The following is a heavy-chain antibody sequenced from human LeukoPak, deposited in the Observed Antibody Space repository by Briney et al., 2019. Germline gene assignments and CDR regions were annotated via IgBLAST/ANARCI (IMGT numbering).Heavy chain of an antibody. Sequence: GGSLRLSCAASGFTFDDYGMSWVRQAPGKGLEWVSGINWNGGSTGYADSVKGRFTISRDNAKNSLYLQMNSLRAEDTALYHCARGITMVRGDYYYGMDVWGQGTTVTVSS. V-gene: IGHV3-20*01. CDR1: GFTFDDYG. J-gene: IGHJ6*02. CDR3: ARGITMVRGDYYYGMDV. CDR2: INWNGGST. D-gene: IGHD3-10*01.